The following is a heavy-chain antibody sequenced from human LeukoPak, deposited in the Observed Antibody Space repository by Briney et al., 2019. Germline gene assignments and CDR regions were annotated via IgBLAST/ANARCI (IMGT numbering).Heavy chain of an antibody. V-gene: IGHV4-61*02. CDR2: IYTSGST. J-gene: IGHJ5*02. CDR3: ARAGGLGTYYPNWFDP. Sequence: SQTLFLTCTVSGGSISSDTYSWSWVRQPAGKGLEWIGRIYTSGSTNYNPSLKSRVTISVDTSKNQFSLKLNSVTAADTAFYYCARAGGLGTYYPNWFDPWGQGTLVTVSS. CDR1: GGSISSDTYS. D-gene: IGHD3-10*01.